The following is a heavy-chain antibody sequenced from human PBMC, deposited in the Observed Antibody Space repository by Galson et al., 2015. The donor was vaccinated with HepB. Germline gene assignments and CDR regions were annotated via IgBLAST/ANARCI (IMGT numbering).Heavy chain of an antibody. CDR3: ARGGVVVVLTAPIGGAFDI. J-gene: IGHJ3*02. D-gene: IGHD2-2*01. CDR2: ISYDGSNK. V-gene: IGHV3-30*04. CDR1: RFTFNTYA. Sequence: LRLSCAASRFTFNTYAMHWVRQAPGKGLEWVAVISYDGSNKYYADSVKGRFTISRDNSKNTLYLQMNSLTAEDTAVYYCARGGVVVVLTAPIGGAFDIWGQGTMVTVSS.